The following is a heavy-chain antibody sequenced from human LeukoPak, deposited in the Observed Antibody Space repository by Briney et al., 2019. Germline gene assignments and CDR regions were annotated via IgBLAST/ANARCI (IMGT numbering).Heavy chain of an antibody. CDR2: ITSYNGNT. J-gene: IGHJ4*02. CDR1: GYTFSSYG. D-gene: IGHD6-13*01. Sequence: ASVKVSCKASGYTFSSYGISWVRQAPGQGLEWMGWITSYNGNTKYAQQLQGRVTMTTDTSTGTAYMELRSLRSDDTAVYYCARAGAAAGTPFDYWGQGTLITVSS. CDR3: ARAGAAAGTPFDY. V-gene: IGHV1-18*01.